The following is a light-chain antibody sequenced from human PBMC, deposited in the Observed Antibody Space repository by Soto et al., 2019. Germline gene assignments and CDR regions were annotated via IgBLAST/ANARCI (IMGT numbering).Light chain of an antibody. Sequence: DIQMTQSPSTLSASVGDTVNITCRDSDRSRNWLAWYHQMPGRAPKLLIYRASNLERGVPSRFSGSGSGTDFTLTISSLQPEDVATYYCQKYNRVPLTFGGGTKVDI. CDR2: RAS. J-gene: IGKJ4*01. CDR1: DRSRNW. CDR3: QKYNRVPLT. V-gene: IGKV1-5*03.